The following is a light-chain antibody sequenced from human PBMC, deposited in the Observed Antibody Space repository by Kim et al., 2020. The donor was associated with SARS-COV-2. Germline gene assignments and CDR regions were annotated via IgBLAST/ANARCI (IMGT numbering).Light chain of an antibody. CDR2: GKN. CDR1: SLRRYY. V-gene: IGLV3-19*01. CDR3: KSRVSSGNVV. Sequence: SSELTQDPAVSVALGQTVRITCQGDSLRRYYASWYQQKPGQAPVLVIYGKNNRPSGIPDRFSGSSSGNTASLTITGAQAEEEADYYCKSRVSSGNVVFGGGTKLTVL. J-gene: IGLJ2*01.